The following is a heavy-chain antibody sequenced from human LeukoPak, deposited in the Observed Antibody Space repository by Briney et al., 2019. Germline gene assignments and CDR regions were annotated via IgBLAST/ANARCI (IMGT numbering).Heavy chain of an antibody. V-gene: IGHV1-8*01. J-gene: IGHJ4*02. D-gene: IGHD6-13*01. Sequence: GASVKVSCKASGYTFTSYDINWVRQATGQRLEWMGWMNPNSGNTGYAQKFQGRVTMTRNTSISTAYMELSSLRSEDTAVYYCARGRKGKQQLVPDYWGQGTLVTVSS. CDR3: ARGRKGKQQLVPDY. CDR1: GYTFTSYD. CDR2: MNPNSGNT.